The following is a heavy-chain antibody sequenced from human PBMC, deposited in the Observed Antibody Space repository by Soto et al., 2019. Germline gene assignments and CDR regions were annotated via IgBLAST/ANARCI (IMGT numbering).Heavy chain of an antibody. V-gene: IGHV1-18*01. J-gene: IGHJ6*02. Sequence: GASVKVSCKASGYTFSSYFITWVRQAPGQGLEWMGWISPYNGNTNYAQMFQGRVTMTTDTSTNTGYMELRSLRSDDTAVYYCERQNYYSGMDVWGQGTTVTVSS. CDR3: ERQNYYSGMDV. CDR2: ISPYNGNT. CDR1: GYTFSSYF.